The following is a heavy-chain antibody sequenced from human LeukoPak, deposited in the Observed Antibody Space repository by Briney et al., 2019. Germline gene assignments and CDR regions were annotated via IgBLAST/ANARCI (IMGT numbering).Heavy chain of an antibody. V-gene: IGHV4-34*01. Sequence: SETLSLTCTVSGGSISNYFWSWIRQPPGKGLEWIGEINHTGGTNYNPSLKSRATISLDTSKNQFSLKLSSVTAADTAVYYCSRALPSITIFGVVIIEGFDYWGQGTLVTVSS. J-gene: IGHJ4*02. CDR3: SRALPSITIFGVVIIEGFDY. CDR2: INHTGGT. CDR1: GGSISNYF. D-gene: IGHD3-3*01.